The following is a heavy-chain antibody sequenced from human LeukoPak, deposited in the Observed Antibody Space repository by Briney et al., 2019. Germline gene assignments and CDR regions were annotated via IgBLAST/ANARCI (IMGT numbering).Heavy chain of an antibody. Sequence: ASVKVSCKASGYTFTSYGISWVRQAPGQGLEWMGWISAYNGNTNYAQKLQGRVTMTTDTSTSTAYMELRSLRSDDTAVYYCARDEERTYYYDSSGSPQGYWGQGTLVTVSS. CDR2: ISAYNGNT. CDR1: GYTFTSYG. CDR3: ARDEERTYYYDSSGSPQGY. D-gene: IGHD3-22*01. V-gene: IGHV1-18*01. J-gene: IGHJ4*02.